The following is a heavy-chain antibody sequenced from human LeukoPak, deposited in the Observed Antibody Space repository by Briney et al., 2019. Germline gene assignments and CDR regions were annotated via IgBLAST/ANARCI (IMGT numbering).Heavy chain of an antibody. CDR1: GFTFNTYI. V-gene: IGHV3-21*01. Sequence: PGGSLRLSCAASGFTFNTYIMHWVRQAPGKGLEWVSSIGGSSTYIHYADSLKGRFTISRDNAKNSRYLQVNSLRAEDTGVYYCARGGNSAWLDPPLPPDYWGQGTLVIVSS. CDR2: IGGSSTYI. CDR3: ARGGNSAWLDPPLPPDY. D-gene: IGHD6-19*01. J-gene: IGHJ4*02.